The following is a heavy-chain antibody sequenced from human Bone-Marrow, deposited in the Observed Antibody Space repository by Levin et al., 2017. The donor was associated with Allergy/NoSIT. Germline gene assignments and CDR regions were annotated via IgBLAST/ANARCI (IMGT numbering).Heavy chain of an antibody. CDR1: GFALSGSA. Sequence: PGGSLRLSCAVSGFALSGSAVHWVRQASGKGLDWVGRIRSHVNNYATTYAASVKGRFTFSRDDSENMAYLHMNSLKIEDTAVYYCTVHYSNAFKTSDYRGQGTRVTVSS. CDR2: IRSHVNNYAT. J-gene: IGHJ4*02. CDR3: TVHYSNAFKTSDY. D-gene: IGHD2-21*01. V-gene: IGHV3-73*01.